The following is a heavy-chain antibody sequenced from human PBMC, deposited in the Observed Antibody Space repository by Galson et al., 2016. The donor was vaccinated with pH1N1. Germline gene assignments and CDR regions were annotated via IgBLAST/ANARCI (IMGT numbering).Heavy chain of an antibody. CDR1: GAPFSSYA. CDR2: IIGMFGTT. Sequence: SCKASGAPFSSYAISWLRQAPGQGLEWMGGIIGMFGTTHYAQKFPGRRTIIADESTSTAYMALSSLTSDDTAVDYCARRGSSTSHYYYGMDVWGQGTTVTVSS. D-gene: IGHD2-2*01. V-gene: IGHV1-69*01. J-gene: IGHJ6*02. CDR3: ARRGSSTSHYYYGMDV.